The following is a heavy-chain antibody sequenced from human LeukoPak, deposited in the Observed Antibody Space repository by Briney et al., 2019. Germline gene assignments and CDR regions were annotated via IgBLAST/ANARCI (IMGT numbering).Heavy chain of an antibody. D-gene: IGHD2-15*01. J-gene: IGHJ4*02. Sequence: GGSLRLSCTASGFTFGDYAMSWVRQAPGKGLEWVGFIRSKAYGGTTEYAASVKGRFTISRDDSKSIAYLQMNSLKTEDTAVYYCTRVGYCSAGSFPYFDYWGQGTLVTVSS. CDR1: GFTFGDYA. CDR3: TRVGYCSAGSFPYFDY. V-gene: IGHV3-49*04. CDR2: IRSKAYGGTT.